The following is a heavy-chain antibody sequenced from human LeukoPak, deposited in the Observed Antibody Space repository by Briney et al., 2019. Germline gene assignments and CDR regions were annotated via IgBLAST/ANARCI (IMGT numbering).Heavy chain of an antibody. J-gene: IGHJ6*02. D-gene: IGHD1-14*01. V-gene: IGHV3-23*01. Sequence: GGSLRLSCAASGFTFSSYAMSWVRQAPGKGLEWVSAISGSGGSTYYADSVKGRFTISRDNSKNTLCLQMNSLRAEDTAVYYCAKVRVTPLDYYGTQRYYGMDVWGQGTTVTVSS. CDR2: ISGSGGST. CDR1: GFTFSSYA. CDR3: AKVRVTPLDYYGTQRYYGMDV.